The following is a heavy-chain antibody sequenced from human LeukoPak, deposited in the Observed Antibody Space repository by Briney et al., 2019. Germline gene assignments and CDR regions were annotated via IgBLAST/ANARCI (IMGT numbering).Heavy chain of an antibody. CDR2: IIPIFGTA. J-gene: IGHJ4*02. D-gene: IGHD3-10*02. V-gene: IGHV1-69*13. CDR1: GGTFSSNA. CDR3: ARSTTTYVYYFDY. Sequence: SVKVSCKASGGTFSSNAISWVRQAPGQGLEWMGGIIPIFGTANYAQKFQGRVTITADESTSTAYMELSSLRSEDTAVYYCARSTTTYVYYFDYWGQGTLVTVSS.